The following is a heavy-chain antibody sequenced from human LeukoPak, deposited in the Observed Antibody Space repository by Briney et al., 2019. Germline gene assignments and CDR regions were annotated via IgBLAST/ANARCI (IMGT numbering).Heavy chain of an antibody. CDR3: ARTVVTQYSWFDP. V-gene: IGHV7-4-1*02. CDR2: INTNTGNP. Sequence: ASVKVSCKASGYTFTSSAMNWVRRAPGQGLEWMGWINTNTGNPTYAQGFTGRFVFSLDTSVSTAYLQISSLKAEDTAVYYCARTVVTQYSWFDPWGQGTLVAVSS. D-gene: IGHD4-23*01. J-gene: IGHJ5*02. CDR1: GYTFTSSA.